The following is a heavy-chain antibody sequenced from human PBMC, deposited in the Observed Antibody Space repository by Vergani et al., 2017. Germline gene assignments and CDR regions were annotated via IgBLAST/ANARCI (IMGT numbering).Heavy chain of an antibody. CDR3: AGDRIIRKTVTGGGGGKHFDY. CDR2: ISSSSSTI. J-gene: IGHJ4*02. Sequence: EVQLVESGGGLVQPGGSLRISCAASGFTFSSYSMNWVRQAPGKGLEWVSYISSSSSTIYYADSVKGRFPISRDNSKNTLYLQMNSLRAEDTAVYYCAGDRIIRKTVTGGGGGKHFDYWGQGTLVTVSS. D-gene: IGHD4-17*01. CDR1: GFTFSSYS. V-gene: IGHV3-48*01.